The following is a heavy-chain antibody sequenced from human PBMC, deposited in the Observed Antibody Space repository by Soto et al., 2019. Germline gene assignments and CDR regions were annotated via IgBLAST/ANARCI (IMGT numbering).Heavy chain of an antibody. CDR1: GFTFSSYA. J-gene: IGHJ4*02. CDR2: ISSNGGST. CDR3: VKTPTNHDYDFWSGYYYDY. Sequence: HPGGSLRLSCSASGFTFSSYAMHWVRQAPGKGLEYVSAISSNGGSTYYADSVKGRFTISRDNSKNTLYLQMSSLRAEDTAVYYSVKTPTNHDYDFWSGYYYDYWGQGTLVTVSS. V-gene: IGHV3-64D*08. D-gene: IGHD3-3*01.